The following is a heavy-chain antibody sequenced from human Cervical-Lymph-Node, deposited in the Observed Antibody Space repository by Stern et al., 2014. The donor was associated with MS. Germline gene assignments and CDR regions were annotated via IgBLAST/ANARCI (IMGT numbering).Heavy chain of an antibody. CDR3: ARQLRQLEPDYYYYGMDV. Sequence: QLQLQESGPGLVKPSETLSLTCTVSGGSISSSSYYWGWIRQPPGKGLEWIGSIYYSGSTYYNPSLKSRVTISVDTSKNKFSLKLSSVTAADTAVYYCARQLRQLEPDYYYYGMDVWGQGTTVTVSS. CDR1: GGSISSSSYY. CDR2: IYYSGST. V-gene: IGHV4-39*01. J-gene: IGHJ6*02. D-gene: IGHD6-6*01.